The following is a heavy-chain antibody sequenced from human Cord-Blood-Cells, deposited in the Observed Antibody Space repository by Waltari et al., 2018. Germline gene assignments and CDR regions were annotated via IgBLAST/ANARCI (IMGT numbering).Heavy chain of an antibody. CDR3: ARRKPYSSGWYAFDI. V-gene: IGHV4-34*01. CDR1: GGFFSGYY. J-gene: IGHJ3*02. Sequence: QVQLQPWGAGLLKPSETLSLTCAVYGGFFSGYYWSWIRQPPGKGLEWIGEINHSGSTNYNPSLKSRVTISVDTSKNQFSLKLSSVTAADTAVYYCARRKPYSSGWYAFDIWGQGTMVTVSS. D-gene: IGHD6-19*01. CDR2: INHSGST.